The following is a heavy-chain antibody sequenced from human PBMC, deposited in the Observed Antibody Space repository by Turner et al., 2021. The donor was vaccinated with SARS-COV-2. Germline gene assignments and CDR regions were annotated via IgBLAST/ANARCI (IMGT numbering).Heavy chain of an antibody. CDR2: ISSYNGNT. CDR1: GYTFTSYG. J-gene: IGHJ4*02. D-gene: IGHD6-19*01. CDR3: ARDWAGGYYFDF. V-gene: IGHV1-18*01. Sequence: QVQLVQSGPEVKKPGASVKVSCKASGYTFTSYGISWVRQAPGQGLEWMGWISSYNGNTNYAQNLQGRVTLTTDTSTSTAYMEVRSLRSDDTAIYYCARDWAGGYYFDFWGQGTLVTVSS.